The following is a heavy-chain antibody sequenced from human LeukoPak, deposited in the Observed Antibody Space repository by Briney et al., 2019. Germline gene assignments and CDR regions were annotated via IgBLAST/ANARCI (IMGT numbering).Heavy chain of an antibody. CDR1: GGSISSGSYY. CDR2: INHSGRT. V-gene: IGHV4-39*07. Sequence: SETLSLTCTVSGGSISSGSYYWTWIRQPPGKGLEWIGEINHSGRTNYNPSLKSRVTISVDTSKNQFSLKLSSVTAADTAVYYCARPLGYCSTSTCPQSWFDPWGQGTLVTVSS. CDR3: ARPLGYCSTSTCPQSWFDP. J-gene: IGHJ5*02. D-gene: IGHD2-2*01.